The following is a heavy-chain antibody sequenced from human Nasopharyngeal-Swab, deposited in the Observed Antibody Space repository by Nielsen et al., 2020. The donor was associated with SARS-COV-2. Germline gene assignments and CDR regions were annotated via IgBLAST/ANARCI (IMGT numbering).Heavy chain of an antibody. V-gene: IGHV1-2*04. CDR1: GYTFTGYY. CDR2: INPNSGGT. CDR3: ARADYYGSGSCDY. J-gene: IGHJ4*02. D-gene: IGHD3-10*01. Sequence: ASVKVSCKASGYTFTGYYMHWVRQAPGQGLEWMGWINPNSGGTNYAQKFQGWVTMTRDTSISTAYMELSRLRSDDTAVYYRARADYYGSGSCDYWGQGTLVTVSS.